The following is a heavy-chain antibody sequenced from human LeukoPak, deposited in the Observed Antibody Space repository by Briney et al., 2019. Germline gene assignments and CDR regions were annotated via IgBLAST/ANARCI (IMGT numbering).Heavy chain of an antibody. D-gene: IGHD6-19*01. CDR2: INHSGST. V-gene: IGHV4-34*01. CDR1: GGSFSGYY. Sequence: PSETLSLTCAVYGGSFSGYYWSWIRQPPGKGLEWIGEINHSGSTNYNPSLKSRVTISVDTSKNQFSLKLSSVTAADTAVYYCAGKTARRQGGWYGYWGQGTLVTVSS. CDR3: AGKTARRQGGWYGY. J-gene: IGHJ4*02.